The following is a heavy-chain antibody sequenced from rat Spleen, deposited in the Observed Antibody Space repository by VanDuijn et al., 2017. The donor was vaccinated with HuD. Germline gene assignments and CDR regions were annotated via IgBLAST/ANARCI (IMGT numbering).Heavy chain of an antibody. CDR3: ARRHYGYTDYFDY. J-gene: IGHJ2*01. V-gene: IGHV5-31*01. Sequence: EVQLVESGGGLVQPGRSLKLSCVASGFTFNNYWMTWIRQAPGKGLEWVASISTGGGNTYYRDSVKGRFTGSRDNAKSTLYLQMDSLGSEDTATYYCARRHYGYTDYFDYWGQGVMVTVSS. CDR2: ISTGGGNT. D-gene: IGHD1-11*01. CDR1: GFTFNNYW.